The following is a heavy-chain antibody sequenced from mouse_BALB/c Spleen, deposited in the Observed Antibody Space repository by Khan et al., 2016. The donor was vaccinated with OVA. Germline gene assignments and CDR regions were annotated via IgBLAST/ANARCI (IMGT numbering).Heavy chain of an antibody. Sequence: EVALVASGGGLVKPGGSLKLSCAASGFTFSSYTMSWVRQTPAKRLEWVATISSDGGSTYYPDSVKGRFTISRDNAKNTLYLQMSSLKSEDTAMXYCTSDGNYAHWYFDVWGAGTTVTVSS. D-gene: IGHD2-1*01. CDR3: TSDGNYAHWYFDV. V-gene: IGHV5-6-4*01. CDR1: GFTFSSYT. CDR2: ISSDGGST. J-gene: IGHJ1*01.